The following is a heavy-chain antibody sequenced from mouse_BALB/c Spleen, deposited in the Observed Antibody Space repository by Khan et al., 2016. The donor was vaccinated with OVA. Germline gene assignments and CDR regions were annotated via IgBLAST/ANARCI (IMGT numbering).Heavy chain of an antibody. CDR3: ARQPYYHYNIMDY. CDR2: IWNDGNT. CDR1: GFSLTNYG. V-gene: IGHV2-6-1*01. Sequence: QVQLKESGPGLVAPSQSLSITCTISGFSLTNYGVHWVRQPPGKGLEWLVVIWNDGNTAYNSALKSRLTISKEHSKSQVFLKINSLHTEDTAMYFCARQPYYHYNIMDYGGQGTSVTVSS. J-gene: IGHJ4*01. D-gene: IGHD2-10*01.